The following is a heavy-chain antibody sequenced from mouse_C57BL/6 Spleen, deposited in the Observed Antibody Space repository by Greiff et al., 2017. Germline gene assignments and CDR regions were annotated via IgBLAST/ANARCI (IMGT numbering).Heavy chain of an antibody. V-gene: IGHV1-82*01. Sequence: SGPELVKPGASVQISCKASGYAFSSSWMNWVKQRPGKGLEWIGRIYPGDGDTNYNGKFKGKATLTADTSSSTADMQRSSLTSEDSAVYFCARGGYGSSPAWFAYWGQGTLVTVSA. D-gene: IGHD1-1*01. CDR3: ARGGYGSSPAWFAY. J-gene: IGHJ3*01. CDR2: IYPGDGDT. CDR1: GYAFSSSW.